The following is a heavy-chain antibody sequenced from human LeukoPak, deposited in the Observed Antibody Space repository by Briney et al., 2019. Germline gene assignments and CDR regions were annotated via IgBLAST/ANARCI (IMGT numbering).Heavy chain of an antibody. Sequence: ASVKVSCKASGYTFTGYYMHWVRQAPGQGLEWMGWINPNSGGTNYAQKFQGRVTMTRDTSTSTAYMELSRLRSDDTAVYYCARADYYDSSGPTGNWGQGTLVTVSS. V-gene: IGHV1-2*02. CDR2: INPNSGGT. CDR3: ARADYYDSSGPTGN. J-gene: IGHJ4*02. CDR1: GYTFTGYY. D-gene: IGHD3-22*01.